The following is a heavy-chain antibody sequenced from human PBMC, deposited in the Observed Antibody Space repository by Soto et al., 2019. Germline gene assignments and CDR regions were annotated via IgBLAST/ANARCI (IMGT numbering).Heavy chain of an antibody. V-gene: IGHV3-7*01. CDR1: GFTFSSYW. J-gene: IGHJ6*03. D-gene: IGHD6-6*01. CDR3: ARARGYSSSSYYYYYYMDV. CDR2: IKQDGSEK. Sequence: PGGSLRLSCAASGFTFSSYWMSWVRQAPGKGLEWVANIKQDGSEKYYVDSVKGRFTISRDNAKNSLYLQINSLRAEDTAVYYCARARGYSSSSYYYYYYMDVWGKGTTVTVSS.